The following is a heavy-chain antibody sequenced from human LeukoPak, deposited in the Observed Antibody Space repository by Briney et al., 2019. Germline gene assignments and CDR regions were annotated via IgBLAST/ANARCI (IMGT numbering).Heavy chain of an antibody. CDR2: ISYDGSNK. D-gene: IGHD5-12*01. Sequence: GGSLRLSCAASGFTFSNYAMHWVRQAPGKGLEWVAVISYDGSNKFYADSVKGQFTISRDNSKNTLHLQMNSLRAEDTAVYYCARSLATSYYYMDVWGKGTTVTVSS. V-gene: IGHV3-30*04. J-gene: IGHJ6*03. CDR1: GFTFSNYA. CDR3: ARSLATSYYYMDV.